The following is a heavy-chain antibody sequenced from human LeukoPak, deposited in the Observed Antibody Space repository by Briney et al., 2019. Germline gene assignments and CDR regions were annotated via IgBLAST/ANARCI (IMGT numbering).Heavy chain of an antibody. J-gene: IGHJ4*02. D-gene: IGHD1-26*01. V-gene: IGHV3-23*01. CDR3: ASSGSYRFDY. Sequence: GGSLRLSCVGSGFTFRSHAMSWVRQAPEKGLEFVSGIYENGGTTYYADSVKGRFTISRDNAKNSLYLQMNSLRDEDTAAYYCASSGSYRFDYWGQGTLVTVSS. CDR1: GFTFRSHA. CDR2: IYENGGTT.